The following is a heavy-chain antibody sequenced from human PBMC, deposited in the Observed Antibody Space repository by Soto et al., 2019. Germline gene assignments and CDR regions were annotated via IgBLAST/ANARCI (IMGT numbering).Heavy chain of an antibody. V-gene: IGHV3-74*01. CDR1: GFTFSSYW. Sequence: EVQLVESGGDLVQPGGSLRLSCAASGFTFSSYWMHWVRQAPGKGLVWVSRIKSDGSGAIYADSVKGRFTGSRDNAKNTLYLIMNSLSTEDTAVYYCARGDGDYHDGNGYLGRHWGQGTRLTVSS. CDR2: IKSDGSGA. D-gene: IGHD3-22*01. CDR3: ARGDGDYHDGNGYLGRH. J-gene: IGHJ4*02.